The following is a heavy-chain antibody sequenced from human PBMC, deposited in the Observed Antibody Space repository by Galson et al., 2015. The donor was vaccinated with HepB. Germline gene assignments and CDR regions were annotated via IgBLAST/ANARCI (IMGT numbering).Heavy chain of an antibody. V-gene: IGHV3-33*08. Sequence: SLRLSCAASGFTFSSYGMHWVRQAPGKGLEWVAVIWYDGSNKYYADSVKGRFTISRDNSKNTLYLQMNSLRAEDTAVYYCARGMHYDILTGYHLSYWGQGTLATVSS. CDR3: ARGMHYDILTGYHLSY. D-gene: IGHD3-9*01. CDR1: GFTFSSYG. CDR2: IWYDGSNK. J-gene: IGHJ4*02.